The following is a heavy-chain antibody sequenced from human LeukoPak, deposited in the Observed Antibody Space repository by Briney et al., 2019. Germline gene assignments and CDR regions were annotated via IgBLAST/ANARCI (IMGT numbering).Heavy chain of an antibody. J-gene: IGHJ3*02. V-gene: IGHV3-23*01. D-gene: IGHD5/OR15-5a*01. CDR1: GFIFSAYA. CDR2: ISDGGGNT. CDR3: ARGHVTVSAHDDAFDI. Sequence: PGGSLRLSCAASGFIFSAYAMTWVRQAPGKGLEWVSGISDGGGNTYYADSVKGRFTISRDNAKNSLYLQMNSLRAEDTAVYYCARGHVTVSAHDDAFDIWGQGTMVTVSS.